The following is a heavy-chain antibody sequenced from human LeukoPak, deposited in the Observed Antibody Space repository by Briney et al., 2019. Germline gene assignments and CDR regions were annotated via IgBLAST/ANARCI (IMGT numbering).Heavy chain of an antibody. CDR3: ARRRYCSSATCAIGGMDV. Sequence: SETLSLTCSVSGGSISSSSYYWGWIRRPPGKGLEWIASIYYSGTTHYNPSLKSRVTMSVDTSKNQFSLRLTSVTAADTAEYYCARRRYCSSATCAIGGMDVWGQGTTVIVSS. D-gene: IGHD2-2*01. CDR2: IYYSGTT. CDR1: GGSISSSSYY. V-gene: IGHV4-39*01. J-gene: IGHJ6*02.